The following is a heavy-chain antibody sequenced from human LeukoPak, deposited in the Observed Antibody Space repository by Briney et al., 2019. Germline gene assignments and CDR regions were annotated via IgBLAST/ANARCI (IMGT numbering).Heavy chain of an antibody. CDR1: GGTFSTYT. Sequence: SAKVSCKASGGTFSTYTINWVRQAPGQGLEWMGGIIPISGTANYAQKFQGRVTITADESTSTAYMELSSLRSEDTAVYYCARDLDTTANTYFDYWGQGTLVTVSS. CDR3: ARDLDTTANTYFDY. CDR2: IIPISGTA. D-gene: IGHD1-1*01. V-gene: IGHV1-69*13. J-gene: IGHJ4*02.